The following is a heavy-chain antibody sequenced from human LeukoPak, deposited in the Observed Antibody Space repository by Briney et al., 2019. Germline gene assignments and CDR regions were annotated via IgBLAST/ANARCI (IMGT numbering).Heavy chain of an antibody. CDR1: GYIFTAYY. CDR3: ARDSSRRPQNYDISTSFSTDS. CDR2: INPHIGGT. D-gene: IGHD3-9*01. Sequence: GASVKVSCKASGYIFTAYYIHWVRQAPGQGLEWMGWINPHIGGTNYAQRFQGRITMTSDTSINIAYMELRNLRPDDTAVYYCARDSSRRPQNYDISTSFSTDSWGQGTLVTVFS. J-gene: IGHJ4*02. V-gene: IGHV1-2*02.